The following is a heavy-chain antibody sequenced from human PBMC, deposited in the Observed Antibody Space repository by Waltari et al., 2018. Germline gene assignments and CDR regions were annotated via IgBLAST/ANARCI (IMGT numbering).Heavy chain of an antibody. J-gene: IGHJ4*02. D-gene: IGHD6-13*01. CDR1: GFTFSSYS. CDR3: AREEGIAAYFDY. CDR2: ISSSSSYI. V-gene: IGHV3-21*02. Sequence: EVQLVESGGGLVKPGGSLRLSCAASGFTFSSYSMNWVRQAPGKGLEWVSSISSSSSYIYYADSVKGRFTISRDNAKNSLYLQMNSLRAEDTAVYYCAREEGIAAYFDYWGQGTLVIVSS.